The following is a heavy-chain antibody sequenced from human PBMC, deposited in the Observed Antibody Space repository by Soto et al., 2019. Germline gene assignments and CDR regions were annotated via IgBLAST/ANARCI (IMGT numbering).Heavy chain of an antibody. J-gene: IGHJ4*02. Sequence: EVQLVESGGGLVPPGGSLRLSCEVSGFTFSDRYMDWVRQAPGRGLEWVGRSRNKANSYTTENSTSVKGRFTGARDDSKNLFFLQMNSLETEDTSVYYCVRGYRDFDYWGQGALVTVSS. D-gene: IGHD5-12*01. CDR3: VRGYRDFDY. V-gene: IGHV3-72*01. CDR2: SRNKANSYTT. CDR1: GFTFSDRY.